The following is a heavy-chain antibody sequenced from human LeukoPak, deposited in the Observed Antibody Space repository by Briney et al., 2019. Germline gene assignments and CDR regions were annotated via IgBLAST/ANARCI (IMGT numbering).Heavy chain of an antibody. V-gene: IGHV4-59*11. Sequence: SETLSLTCTVSGGSIRNHCWSCVRQPPGKGLEWIGYIYFSGSTNYNPSLKSRVTISMGTSENQFSLKLSSVTAADTAVYYCARGAAPHYSDYWGQGTLVTVSS. CDR3: ARGAAPHYSDY. D-gene: IGHD6-6*01. CDR2: IYFSGST. J-gene: IGHJ4*02. CDR1: GGSIRNHC.